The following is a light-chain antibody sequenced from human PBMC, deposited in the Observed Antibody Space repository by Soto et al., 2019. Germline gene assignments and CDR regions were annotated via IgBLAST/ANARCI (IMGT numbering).Light chain of an antibody. CDR3: QQYGSSPQA. CDR2: GAS. J-gene: IGKJ1*01. Sequence: EIVLTQSPGTLSLSPGERATLSCRASQSVSSSFLAWYQQKPGQAPRLLIYGASSRATGIPDRFSGSGSGTVCTLTISRLEPEDFAVYYCQQYGSSPQAFGQGTKVEIK. V-gene: IGKV3-20*01. CDR1: QSVSSSF.